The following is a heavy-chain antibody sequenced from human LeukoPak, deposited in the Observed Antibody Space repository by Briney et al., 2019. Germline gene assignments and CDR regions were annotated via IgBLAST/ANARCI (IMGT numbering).Heavy chain of an antibody. CDR1: GYTFTSYD. Sequence: ASVKVSCKASGYTFTSYDINWVRQATGQGLEWMGWMNPNSGNTGYAQKFQGRVTITRDTSISTAYMELSSLSSEDTAVYYCARYSSSWHRDFDYWGQGTLVTVSS. V-gene: IGHV1-8*03. CDR2: MNPNSGNT. D-gene: IGHD6-13*01. CDR3: ARYSSSWHRDFDY. J-gene: IGHJ4*02.